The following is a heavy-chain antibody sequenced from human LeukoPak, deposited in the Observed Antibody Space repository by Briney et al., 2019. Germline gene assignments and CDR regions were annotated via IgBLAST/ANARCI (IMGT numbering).Heavy chain of an antibody. CDR3: TRGPDRRLRQQPAYKVDY. CDR1: GFTFGDYA. D-gene: IGHD4-17*01. V-gene: IGHV3-49*03. CDR2: IRSKAYGGTT. J-gene: IGHJ4*02. Sequence: GGSLRLSCTASGFTFGDYAMSWFRQAPGKGLEWVGFIRSKAYGGTTEYAASVKGRFTISRDDSKSIAYLQMNSLKTEDTAVYYCTRGPDRRLRQQPAYKVDYWGQGTLVTVSS.